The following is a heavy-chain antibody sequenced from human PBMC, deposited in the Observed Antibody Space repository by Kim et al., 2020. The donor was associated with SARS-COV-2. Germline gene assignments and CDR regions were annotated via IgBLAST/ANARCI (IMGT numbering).Heavy chain of an antibody. V-gene: IGHV3-21*01. CDR1: GFTFSSYS. J-gene: IGHJ3*02. D-gene: IGHD5-12*01. CDR3: ARDFGDGYNSDAFDI. CDR2: ISSSSSYI. Sequence: GGSLRLSCAASGFTFSSYSMNWVRQAPGKGLEWVSSISSSSSYIYYADSVKGRFTISRDNAKNSLYLQMNSLRAEDTAVYYCARDFGDGYNSDAFDIWGQGTMVTVSS.